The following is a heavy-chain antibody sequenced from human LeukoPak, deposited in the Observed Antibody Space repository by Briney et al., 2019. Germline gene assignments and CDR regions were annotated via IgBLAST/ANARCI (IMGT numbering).Heavy chain of an antibody. D-gene: IGHD6-13*01. V-gene: IGHV4-31*03. CDR3: ARSTYGYYFDY. Sequence: NASETLSLTCTVSGGSISSGGYYWSWIRQHPGKGLEWIGYIYYSGRTYYNPSLKSRVTISVDTSKNQFSLKLSSVTAADTAVYYCARSTYGYYFDYWGQGILVTVSS. CDR2: IYYSGRT. CDR1: GGSISSGGYY. J-gene: IGHJ4*02.